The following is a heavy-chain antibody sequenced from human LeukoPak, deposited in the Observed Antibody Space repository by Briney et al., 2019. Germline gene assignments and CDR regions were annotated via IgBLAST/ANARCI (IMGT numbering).Heavy chain of an antibody. CDR3: ARDHPVDTAMVDYFDY. CDR2: ISYDGSNK. CDR1: GFTFSSYA. V-gene: IGHV3-30*04. Sequence: RGSLRLSCAASGFTFSSYAMHWVRQAPGKGLEWVAVISYDGSNKYYADSVKGRFTISRDNSKNTLYLQMNSLRAEDTAVYYCARDHPVDTAMVDYFDYWGQGTLVTVSS. D-gene: IGHD5-18*01. J-gene: IGHJ4*02.